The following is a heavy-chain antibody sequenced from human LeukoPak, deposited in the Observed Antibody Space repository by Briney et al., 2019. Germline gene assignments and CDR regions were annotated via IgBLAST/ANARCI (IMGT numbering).Heavy chain of an antibody. V-gene: IGHV4-34*01. J-gene: IGHJ2*01. CDR2: INHSGST. D-gene: IGHD1-26*01. CDR3: ARRGLLLRYFDL. CDR1: GGSFSGYY. Sequence: SETLSLTCAVYGGSFSGYYWSWIRQPPGKGLEWIGEINHSGSTNYNPSLKSRVTISVDTSKNQFSLKLSSVTAADTAVYYCARRGLLLRYFDLWGRGTLVTVSS.